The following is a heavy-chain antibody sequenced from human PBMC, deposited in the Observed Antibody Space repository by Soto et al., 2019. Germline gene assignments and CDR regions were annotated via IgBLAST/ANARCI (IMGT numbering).Heavy chain of an antibody. J-gene: IGHJ4*02. D-gene: IGHD3-10*01. CDR2: INMDGTRT. V-gene: IGHV3-74*01. CDR3: ARGGLGSYLLDY. CDR1: GFTFNSYW. Sequence: EVQLVESGGGSFQPGGSLRLSCAASGFTFNSYWVHWVRQVPGKGLVWLSRINMDGTRTNYADSVKGRFAISRDNAKNTVYLQMNSLGVEDSAAYYCARGGLGSYLLDYWGQGTLVSVSS.